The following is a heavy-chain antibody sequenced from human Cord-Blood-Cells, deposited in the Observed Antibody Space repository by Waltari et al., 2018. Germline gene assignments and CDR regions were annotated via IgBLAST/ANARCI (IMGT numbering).Heavy chain of an antibody. CDR1: VFTVSSNE. V-gene: IGHV3-53*01. CDR3: GELFPPFDY. D-gene: IGHD3-10*01. J-gene: IGHJ4*02. Sequence: EVQLVESGGGLIQPGGSMRLSRAACVFTVSSNEMSGARQAPGKGLEWVSVIYSGCSTYYADSVKGRFTISRDNSKNTLYLQMNSLRAEDTAVLWFGELFPPFDYWGQGTLVTVSS. CDR2: IYSGCST.